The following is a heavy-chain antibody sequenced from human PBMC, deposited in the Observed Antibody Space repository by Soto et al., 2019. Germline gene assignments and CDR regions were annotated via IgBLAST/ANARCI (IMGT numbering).Heavy chain of an antibody. CDR1: GFTFSDYY. V-gene: IGHV3-11*01. Sequence: QVQLVESGGGLVKPGGSLRLSCAASGFTFSDYYMSWIRQAPGKGLEWVSYISDSGNSIYYADSVKGRFTISRDNAKNSLYLQMHNLRADDTAVSYCASEGERWLVSAYDYWGQGTLLTVSS. D-gene: IGHD6-19*01. CDR2: ISDSGNSI. CDR3: ASEGERWLVSAYDY. J-gene: IGHJ4*02.